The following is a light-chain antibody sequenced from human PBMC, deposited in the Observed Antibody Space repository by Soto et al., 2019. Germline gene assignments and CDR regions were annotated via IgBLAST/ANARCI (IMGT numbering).Light chain of an antibody. J-gene: IGKJ1*01. CDR1: QSVSSSY. CDR2: GTS. V-gene: IGKV3-20*01. Sequence: EIVLTQSPGTLSLSPGERATHSCRASQSVSSSYLAWYQQKPGQAPRLLIYGTSSRATAIPDRFSGSGSGTDFTLTISRLEPEDFAVYYCQQYGSSSWTFGQGTRWISN. CDR3: QQYGSSSWT.